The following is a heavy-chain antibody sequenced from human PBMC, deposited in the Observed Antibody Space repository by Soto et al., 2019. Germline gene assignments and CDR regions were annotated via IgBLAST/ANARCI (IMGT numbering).Heavy chain of an antibody. V-gene: IGHV4-59*08. J-gene: IGHJ2*01. Sequence: QVQLQESGPGLVKPSETLSLTCTVSGGSISSYYWSWIRQPPEKGLEWIGYIYYSGSTSYNPSLKSRVTIPVDTSKNQFSLKLSSVTAADTAVYYCARTARVVKGQWYFDLWGRGTLVTVSS. CDR3: ARTARVVKGQWYFDL. CDR2: IYYSGST. CDR1: GGSISSYY. D-gene: IGHD2-15*01.